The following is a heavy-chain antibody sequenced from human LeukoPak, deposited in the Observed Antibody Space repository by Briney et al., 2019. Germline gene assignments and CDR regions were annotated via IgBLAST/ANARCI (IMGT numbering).Heavy chain of an antibody. D-gene: IGHD3-10*01. V-gene: IGHV1-2*04. Sequence: ASVKVSCKASGYTFTGCYMHWVRQAPGQGLEWMGWINPNSGGTNYAQKFQGWVTMTRDTSISTAYMELSRLRSDDTAVYYCARGAIMVRGVTPTFDYWGQGTLVTVSS. CDR1: GYTFTGCY. CDR2: INPNSGGT. CDR3: ARGAIMVRGVTPTFDY. J-gene: IGHJ4*02.